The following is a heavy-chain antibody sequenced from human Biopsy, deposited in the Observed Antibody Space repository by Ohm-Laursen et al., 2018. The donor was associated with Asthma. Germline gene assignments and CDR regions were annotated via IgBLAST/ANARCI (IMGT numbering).Heavy chain of an antibody. J-gene: IGHJ5*02. V-gene: IGHV4-34*01. CDR1: GGYLTGHY. D-gene: IGHD1-20*01. CDR3: ARAAITGIRGWFDP. CDR2: IDQSGYT. Sequence: GTLSLTCTVYGGYLTGHYWNWIRQPPGKGLEWIGEIDQSGYTNYNPSLKSRVTISADTSKNQFHLNLSSVTAADTAVYFWARAAITGIRGWFDPWGQGTQVTVSS.